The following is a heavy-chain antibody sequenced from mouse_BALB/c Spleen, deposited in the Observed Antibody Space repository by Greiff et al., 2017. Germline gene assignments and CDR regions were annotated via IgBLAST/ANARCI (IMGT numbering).Heavy chain of an antibody. CDR2: ISDGGSYT. Sequence: EVQGVESGGGLVKPGGSLKLSCAASGFTFSDYYMYWVRQTPEKRLEWVATISDGGSYTYYPDSVKGRFTISRDNAKNNLYLQMSSLKSEDTAMYYCARGGLLRLKAWFAYWGQGTLVTVSA. CDR1: GFTFSDYY. V-gene: IGHV5-4*02. CDR3: ARGGLLRLKAWFAY. J-gene: IGHJ3*01. D-gene: IGHD1-2*01.